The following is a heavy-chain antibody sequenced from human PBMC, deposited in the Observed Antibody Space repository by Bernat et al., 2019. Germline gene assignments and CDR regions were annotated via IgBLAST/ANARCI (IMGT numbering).Heavy chain of an antibody. CDR2: INHSGST. V-gene: IGHV4-34*01. D-gene: IGHD3-22*01. CDR1: GGSFSDYY. CDR3: ARTYYYDSSGHAEYFQH. J-gene: IGHJ1*01. Sequence: QVQLQQWGAGLLKPSETLSLTCAVYGGSFSDYYWSWIRQPPGKGLEWIGEINHSGSTNYNPSLKSRVTISVDTSKNQFSLRLSSVTAADTAVYYCARTYYYDSSGHAEYFQHWGPGTLVTVSS.